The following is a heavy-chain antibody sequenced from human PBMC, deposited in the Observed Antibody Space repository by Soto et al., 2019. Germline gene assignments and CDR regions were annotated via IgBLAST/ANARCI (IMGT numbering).Heavy chain of an antibody. CDR1: GFSFTNAW. D-gene: IGHD6-19*01. Sequence: GGSLRLSCAASGFSFTNAWMNWVRQAPGKGLEWVGRIKTKTDGGTTDYAAPVKGRFTISRDDSQNTLFLQMNSLKTEDTAIYYCTTEVAVAGTRRPDYWGQGTLVTVSS. V-gene: IGHV3-15*07. CDR3: TTEVAVAGTRRPDY. CDR2: IKTKTDGGTT. J-gene: IGHJ4*02.